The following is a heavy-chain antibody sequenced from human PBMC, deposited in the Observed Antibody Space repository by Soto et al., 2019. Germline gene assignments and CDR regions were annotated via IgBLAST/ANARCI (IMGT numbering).Heavy chain of an antibody. D-gene: IGHD2-15*01. V-gene: IGHV5-51*01. J-gene: IGHJ1*01. CDR3: ARPPNRRTLLAN. CDR2: IYPKYSDI. Sequence: PGESLKISCQGSGYDFADSWIGWVRQVPERGLEWVAIIYPKYSDIRYRPSFQGRVTLSADKSVSTAYLQWNSLRASDSAIYYCARPPNRRTLLANCGQGTPVTVSS. CDR1: GYDFADSW.